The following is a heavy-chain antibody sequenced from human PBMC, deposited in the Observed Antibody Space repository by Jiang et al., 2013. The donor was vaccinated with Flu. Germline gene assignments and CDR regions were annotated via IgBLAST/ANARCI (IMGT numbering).Heavy chain of an antibody. Sequence: GAEVKKPGESLRISCKGSGYSIYQLLDQLGAPDAGKGLEWMGRIDPADSYSNYSPSFQGHVNMSVDRSISTAFLQWSSLKASDTAIYYCARHNGASAHQRSLPGNNWFDPWGQGTLVTVSS. V-gene: IGHV5-10-1*01. CDR2: IDPADSYS. CDR3: ARHNGASAHQRSLPGNNWFDP. J-gene: IGHJ5*02. CDR1: GYSIYQLL. D-gene: IGHD6-13*01.